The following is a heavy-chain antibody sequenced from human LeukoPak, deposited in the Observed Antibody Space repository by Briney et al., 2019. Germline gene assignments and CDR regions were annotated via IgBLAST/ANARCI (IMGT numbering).Heavy chain of an antibody. V-gene: IGHV3-23*01. CDR1: GFTFSSYA. CDR2: ISGSGGIT. J-gene: IGHJ4*02. CDR3: AKEGDSGDFDN. D-gene: IGHD4-17*01. Sequence: GGSLRLSCAASGFTFSSYAMSWVRQAPGRGLEWVSSISGSGGITYHADSVKGRVTISRDNSKSTVYLQMNSLRAEDTAIYYCAKEGDSGDFDNWGQGTLVTVSS.